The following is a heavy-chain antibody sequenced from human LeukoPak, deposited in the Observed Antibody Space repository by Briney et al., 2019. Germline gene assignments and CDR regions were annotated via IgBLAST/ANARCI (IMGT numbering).Heavy chain of an antibody. CDR2: IRANGVAD. CDR3: ARMAAAGYFDY. Sequence: GGSLRLSCATSGFTFRNYAMHWVRQSPGKGLEWVAFIRANGVADYHSDSVKGRLTISRDNAKNSLYLQMNSLRADDTAVYYCARMAAAGYFDYWGQGTLVTVSS. CDR1: GFTFRNYA. V-gene: IGHV3-30*02. D-gene: IGHD6-13*01. J-gene: IGHJ4*02.